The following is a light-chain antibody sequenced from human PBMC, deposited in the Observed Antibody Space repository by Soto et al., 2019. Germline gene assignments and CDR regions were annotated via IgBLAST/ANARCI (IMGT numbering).Light chain of an antibody. CDR2: DAS. CDR3: QQYDNLPRVT. Sequence: DIQMTQSPSSLSASVGDRVTITCQASQDISNYLNWYQQKPGKAPKLLIYDASNLETGVPSRFSGSGSGTDFTFTISRLQPEDIATYYCQQYDNLPRVTFGGGTKVEIK. V-gene: IGKV1-33*01. J-gene: IGKJ4*01. CDR1: QDISNY.